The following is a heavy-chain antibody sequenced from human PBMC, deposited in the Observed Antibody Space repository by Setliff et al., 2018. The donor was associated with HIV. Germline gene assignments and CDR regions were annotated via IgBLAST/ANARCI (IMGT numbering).Heavy chain of an antibody. J-gene: IGHJ4*02. Sequence: ASVKVSCKASGYAFTSFYLHWVRQATGQGLEWMAIVNPSGGDTSYAEEFQGRVTMTSDTSTSTVYMDLSSLGSEDTAVYYCARALYTNLAHFDYWGQGTLVTVSS. CDR2: VNPSGGDT. CDR1: GYAFTSFY. D-gene: IGHD2-2*02. V-gene: IGHV1-46*01. CDR3: ARALYTNLAHFDY.